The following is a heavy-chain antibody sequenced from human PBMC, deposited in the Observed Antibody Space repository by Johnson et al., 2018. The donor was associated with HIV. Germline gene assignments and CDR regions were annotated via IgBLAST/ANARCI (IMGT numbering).Heavy chain of an antibody. CDR2: ISYDGSNK. J-gene: IGHJ3*02. V-gene: IGHV3-30*05. CDR3: AGQTLRAVDI. CDR1: GITVSSNY. Sequence: QVQLVESGGGVVRPGGSLRLSCAASGITVSSNYMTWVRQGPGKGLEWVAAISYDGSNKYYADSVKGRFTISRDNSKNTLYLEMNSLRTEGTALYYCAGQTLRAVDIWGQGAMVTVSS.